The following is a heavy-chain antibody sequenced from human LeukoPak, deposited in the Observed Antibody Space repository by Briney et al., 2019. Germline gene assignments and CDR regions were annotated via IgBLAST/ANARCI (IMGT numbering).Heavy chain of an antibody. J-gene: IGHJ4*02. CDR1: GLSISTYN. D-gene: IGHD6-19*01. Sequence: PSETLSLTCTVSGLSISTYNWLWLRQPPRQGLEWIGSISYTGSTNCNPSLKSRVTVSVDISKHQFSLRLSSVTAADTAVYCCARRGVAAGEIDFWGQGTLVTVSS. V-gene: IGHV4-59*08. CDR2: ISYTGST. CDR3: ARRGVAAGEIDF.